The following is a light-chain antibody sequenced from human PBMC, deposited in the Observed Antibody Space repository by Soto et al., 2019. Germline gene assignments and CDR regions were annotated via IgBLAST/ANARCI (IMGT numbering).Light chain of an antibody. CDR1: QDISNY. J-gene: IGKJ3*01. CDR2: AAS. V-gene: IGKV1-27*01. CDR3: QKYNSAPPFT. Sequence: DIQMTQSPSSLSAPVGDRVTITCRASQDISNYLAWYQQKPGKIPKLLIYAASTLQSGVPSRFSGSGSGADFTLTISSLQPEDVATYYCQKYNSAPPFTFGPGTKVDIK.